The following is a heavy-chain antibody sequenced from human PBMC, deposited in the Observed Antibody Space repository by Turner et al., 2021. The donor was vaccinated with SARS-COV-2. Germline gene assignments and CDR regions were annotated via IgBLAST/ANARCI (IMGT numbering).Heavy chain of an antibody. D-gene: IGHD1-26*01. CDR2: FVYSGNN. J-gene: IGHJ3*02. V-gene: IGHV4-39*01. CDR3: AGQSEWELLGVLYAFDI. Sequence: LQLQESGPGLVKPSEPLSLTCTVSGGPLSSRSYYWGWIRQSPGKGLGWSVSFVYSGNNYYNANLKGRVTIAGYTSNKQFSMKLSSVTAADTAVYYWAGQSEWELLGVLYAFDIWGQGTMVTVSS. CDR1: GGPLSSRSYY.